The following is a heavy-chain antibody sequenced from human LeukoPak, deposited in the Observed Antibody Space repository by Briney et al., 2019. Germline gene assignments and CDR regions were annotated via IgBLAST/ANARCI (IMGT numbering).Heavy chain of an antibody. D-gene: IGHD3-10*01. CDR1: GGSFSGYY. J-gene: IGHJ4*02. Sequence: SGTLSLTCAVYGGSFSGYYWSWIRQPPGKGLEWIGEINHSGSTNYNPSPKSRVTISVDTSKNQFSLKLSSVTAADTAVYYCARGRRITMVRGVIIPDFYFDYWGQGTLVTVSS. V-gene: IGHV4-34*01. CDR2: INHSGST. CDR3: ARGRRITMVRGVIIPDFYFDY.